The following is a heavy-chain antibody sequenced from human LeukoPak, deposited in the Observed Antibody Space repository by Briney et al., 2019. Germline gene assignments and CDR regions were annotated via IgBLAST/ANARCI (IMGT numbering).Heavy chain of an antibody. CDR2: ISSSGGST. D-gene: IGHD5-18*01. J-gene: IGHJ4*02. CDR3: AKDPLTASYFDY. Sequence: GGSLRLSCAASGFTFSDYYMSWIRQAPGKGLEWVSYISSSGGSTYYADSVKGRFTISRDNSKNTLYLQMNSLRAEDTAVYYCAKDPLTASYFDYWGQGTLVTVSS. V-gene: IGHV3-11*01. CDR1: GFTFSDYY.